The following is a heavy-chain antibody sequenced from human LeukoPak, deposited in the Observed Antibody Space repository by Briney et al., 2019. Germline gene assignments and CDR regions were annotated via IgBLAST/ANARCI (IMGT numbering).Heavy chain of an antibody. CDR1: GFTFSSYA. V-gene: IGHV3-23*01. CDR3: AKVTGYFDWLLQYYFDY. J-gene: IGHJ4*02. D-gene: IGHD3-9*01. CDR2: ISGSGGST. Sequence: PGGSLRLSCAASGFTFSSYAMSWVRQAQGKGLEWVSAISGSGGSTYYADSVKGRFTISRDNSKNTLYLQMNSLRAEDTAVYYCAKVTGYFDWLLQYYFDYWGQGTLVTVSS.